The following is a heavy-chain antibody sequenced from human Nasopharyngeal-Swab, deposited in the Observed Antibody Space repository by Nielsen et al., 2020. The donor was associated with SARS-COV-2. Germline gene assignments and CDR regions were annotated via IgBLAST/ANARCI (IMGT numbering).Heavy chain of an antibody. J-gene: IGHJ5*02. CDR1: GFTFSSYG. Sequence: GESLKISCAASGFTFSSYGMHWVRQAPGKGLEWVAVISYDGSNKYYADSVKGRFTISRDNSKNTLYLQMNSLRAEDTAVYYCAKKTYSSSWYASFRYNWFDPWGQGTLVTVSS. D-gene: IGHD6-13*01. CDR3: AKKTYSSSWYASFRYNWFDP. V-gene: IGHV3-30*18. CDR2: ISYDGSNK.